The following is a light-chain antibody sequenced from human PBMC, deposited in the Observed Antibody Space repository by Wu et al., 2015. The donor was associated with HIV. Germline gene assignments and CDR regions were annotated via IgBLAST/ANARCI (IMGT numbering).Light chain of an antibody. CDR2: GVS. CDR3: HQYGSSPXT. V-gene: IGKV3-20*01. J-gene: IGKJ1*01. CDR1: QDVSSTY. Sequence: EIVLTQSPGTLSLSPGERATLSCRATQDVSSTYLGWYQQKPGQAPRLLIYGVSSRATGIPDRFSGSGSGTDFTLTISRLEPEDFAVYYCHQYGSSPXTFGQGTKVEIK.